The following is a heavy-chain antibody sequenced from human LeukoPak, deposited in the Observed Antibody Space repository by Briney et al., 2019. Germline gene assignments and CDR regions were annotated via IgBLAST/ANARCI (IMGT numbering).Heavy chain of an antibody. Sequence: GGSLRLSCAASEFTFSTYDMHWVRQTPGKGLEWVAVISYDGSKKYYADSVKGRFTISRDNSRNTLYLQMNSLRAEDTAVYYCAKERYRNGEIFDYWGQGTLVTVSS. CDR1: EFTFSTYD. D-gene: IGHD5-18*01. CDR2: ISYDGSKK. V-gene: IGHV3-30*18. J-gene: IGHJ4*02. CDR3: AKERYRNGEIFDY.